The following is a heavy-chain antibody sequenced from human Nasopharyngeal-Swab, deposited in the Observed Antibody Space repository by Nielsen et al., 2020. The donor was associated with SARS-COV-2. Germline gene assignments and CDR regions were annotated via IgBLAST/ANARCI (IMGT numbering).Heavy chain of an antibody. CDR2: IYSGGSST. V-gene: IGHV3-23*03. D-gene: IGHD4-23*01. Sequence: GESLKISCAASGFTFSSYAMSRVRQAPGKGLEWVSVIYSGGSSTYYADSVKGRFTISRDNSKNTLYLQMNSLRAEDTAVHYCAPGPTTVVTWSFDYWGQGTLVTVSS. CDR3: APGPTTVVTWSFDY. CDR1: GFTFSSYA. J-gene: IGHJ4*02.